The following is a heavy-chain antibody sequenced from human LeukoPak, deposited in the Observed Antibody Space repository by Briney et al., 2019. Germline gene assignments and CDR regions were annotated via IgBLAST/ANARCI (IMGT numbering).Heavy chain of an antibody. J-gene: IGHJ4*02. CDR3: ARGLWLVRDYFDY. V-gene: IGHV4-34*01. D-gene: IGHD6-19*01. Sequence: SETLSLNCAVYGGSFSGYYWSWIRQPPGKGLEWIGEINHSGSTNYNPSLKSRVTISVDTSKNQFSLKLSSVTAADTAVYYCARGLWLVRDYFDYWGQGTLVTVSS. CDR2: INHSGST. CDR1: GGSFSGYY.